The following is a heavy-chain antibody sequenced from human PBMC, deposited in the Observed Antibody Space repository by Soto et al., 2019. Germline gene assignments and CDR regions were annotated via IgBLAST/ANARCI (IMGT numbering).Heavy chain of an antibody. J-gene: IGHJ6*03. CDR3: ARVQYYYYYYMDV. Sequence: QVQLQESGPGLVKPSGTLSLTCAISSGSISSSNWWSWVRQPPGKGLEWIGEIYHSGSTNYNPSLKIRVTISVDKSKNQFSLKLSSVTAADTAVYYCARVQYYYYYYMDVWGKGTTVTVSS. V-gene: IGHV4-4*02. CDR2: IYHSGST. CDR1: SGSISSSNW.